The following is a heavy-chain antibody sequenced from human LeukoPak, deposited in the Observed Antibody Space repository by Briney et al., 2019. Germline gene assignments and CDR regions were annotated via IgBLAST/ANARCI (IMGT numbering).Heavy chain of an antibody. CDR3: TRGQRGAFDP. V-gene: IGHV4-31*03. J-gene: IGHJ5*02. D-gene: IGHD6-25*01. Sequence: ASETLSLTCTVSGVSISRGGYYWSWIRQHAGKGLEWIENNYYGRRTYYNPSLKSGVTTSVDAYKQQSSLKLSAVTAAATAVYCCTRGQRGAFDPWGQGTLVTVSS. CDR1: GVSISRGGYY. CDR2: NYYGRRT.